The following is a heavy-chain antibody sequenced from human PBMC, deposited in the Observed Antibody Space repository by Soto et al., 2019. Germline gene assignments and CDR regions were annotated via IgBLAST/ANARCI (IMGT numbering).Heavy chain of an antibody. D-gene: IGHD5-18*01. CDR3: ATLGEYSYGYGLDYYYYGMDV. Sequence: ASVKVSCKASGYTFTSYYMHWVRQAPGQGLEWMGIINPSGGSTSYAQKFQGRVTMTRDTSTSTVYMELSSLRSEDTAVYYCATLGEYSYGYGLDYYYYGMDVWGQGTTVTVSS. J-gene: IGHJ6*02. V-gene: IGHV1-46*01. CDR2: INPSGGST. CDR1: GYTFTSYY.